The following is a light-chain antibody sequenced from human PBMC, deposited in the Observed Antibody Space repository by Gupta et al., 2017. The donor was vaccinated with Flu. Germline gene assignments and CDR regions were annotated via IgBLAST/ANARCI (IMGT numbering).Light chain of an antibody. J-gene: IGKJ3*01. Sequence: DIQMTQSPSVVSASVGDRVTITCRASEGISTWLAWYQQMPGKAPKLLIYDASTWETGVPSRFSGSGAGTDFTLTIKSLQPEDFATYYCQQANKFPLTFGHGTKVDFK. CDR2: DAS. CDR3: QQANKFPLT. CDR1: EGISTW. V-gene: IGKV1-12*02.